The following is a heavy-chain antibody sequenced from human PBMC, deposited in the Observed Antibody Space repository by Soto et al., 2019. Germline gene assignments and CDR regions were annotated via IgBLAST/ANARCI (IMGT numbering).Heavy chain of an antibody. D-gene: IGHD5-18*01. Sequence: SETLSLTCTVSCGSVNSYSYYWSWIRQPPGKGLEWIGYIYYSGSTKYNPSLKSRVTISVDTSKNQFSLKLSSVTAADTAVYYCARDLSGYSYGYNHAFDIWGQGTKVTVSS. CDR2: IYYSGST. CDR1: CGSVNSYSYY. J-gene: IGHJ3*02. CDR3: ARDLSGYSYGYNHAFDI. V-gene: IGHV4-61*01.